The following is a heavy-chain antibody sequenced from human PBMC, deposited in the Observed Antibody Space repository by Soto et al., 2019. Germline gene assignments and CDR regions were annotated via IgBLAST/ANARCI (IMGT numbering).Heavy chain of an antibody. CDR3: ARPRDTYGFFPSSY. CDR1: GGSFSGYY. D-gene: IGHD3-10*01. CDR2: INHTGST. V-gene: IGHV4-34*01. J-gene: IGHJ4*02. Sequence: SETLSLTCAVYGGSFSGYYWSWIRQPPGKGLEWIGEINHTGSTNYNPSLKSRVTISVDSSKKQFSLQLSSVTAADTAVYYCARPRDTYGFFPSSYWGQGSLVTVSS.